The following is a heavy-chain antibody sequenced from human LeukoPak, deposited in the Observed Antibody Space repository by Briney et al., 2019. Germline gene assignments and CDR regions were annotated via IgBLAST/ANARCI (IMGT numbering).Heavy chain of an antibody. CDR2: IYPGDSDT. CDR3: ARLGNYCGGDCYRDACDV. J-gene: IGHJ3*01. CDR1: GYSFTSYW. Sequence: GESLKISCKGSGYSFTSYWIGWVRQMPGKGLEWMGIIYPGDSDTRYSPSFQGQVTISADKSISTAYLQWSSLKASDTAMYYCARLGNYCGGDCYRDACDVWGQGSMVTVSS. D-gene: IGHD2-21*02. V-gene: IGHV5-51*01.